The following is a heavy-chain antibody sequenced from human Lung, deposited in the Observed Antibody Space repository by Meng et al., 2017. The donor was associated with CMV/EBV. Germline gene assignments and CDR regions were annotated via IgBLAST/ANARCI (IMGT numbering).Heavy chain of an antibody. CDR1: GDIVSSNSAA. Sequence: QVHLPQSCPGLVKPSQTLSLTCAIPGDIVSSNSAAWHWIRQSPSRGLEWLGRTYYRSKWYHEYAVSVKSRITISPDTPKNQFSLQLNSMTPEDTAVYYCARGINGGCGDWGQGTLVTVSS. J-gene: IGHJ4*02. V-gene: IGHV6-1*01. CDR3: ARGINGGCGD. D-gene: IGHD4-23*01. CDR2: TYYRSKWYH.